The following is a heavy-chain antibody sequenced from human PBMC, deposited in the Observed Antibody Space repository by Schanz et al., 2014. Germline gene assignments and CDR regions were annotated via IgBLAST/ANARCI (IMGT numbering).Heavy chain of an antibody. J-gene: IGHJ3*02. CDR2: IYSGGSR. CDR3: AKCIGWYGRCSFDI. CDR1: GFTVSSNY. Sequence: EVQLVESGGGLIQPGGSLRLSCAASGFTVSSNYMSWVRQAPGKGLEWVAVIYSGGSRFYTDSVKGRFTISRDNSKNTLYLQMNSLIAEDTAVYYCAKCIGWYGRCSFDIWGQGTMVTVSS. D-gene: IGHD6-19*01. V-gene: IGHV3-53*01.